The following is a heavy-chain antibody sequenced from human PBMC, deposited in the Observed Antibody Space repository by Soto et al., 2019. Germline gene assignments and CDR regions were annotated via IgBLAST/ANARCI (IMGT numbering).Heavy chain of an antibody. Sequence: SVKVSCKASGYTFTSYGISWVRQAPGQGLEWMGWISAYNGNTNYAQKLQGRVTMTTDTSTSTAYMELSSLRSEDTAVYYCASSAGTRIYYYYYYGMDVWGQGTTVTVSS. D-gene: IGHD6-13*01. CDR2: ISAYNGNT. CDR3: ASSAGTRIYYYYYYGMDV. J-gene: IGHJ6*02. V-gene: IGHV1-18*04. CDR1: GYTFTSYG.